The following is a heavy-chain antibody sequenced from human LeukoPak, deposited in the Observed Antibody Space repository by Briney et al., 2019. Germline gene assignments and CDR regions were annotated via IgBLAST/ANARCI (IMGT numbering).Heavy chain of an antibody. CDR2: IIPIFGTA. CDR1: GGTFSSYA. J-gene: IGHJ3*02. V-gene: IGHV1-69*05. CDR3: ARDTPVPLNAFDI. Sequence: SVKVSCKASGGTFSSYAISWVRQAPGQGLEWMGGIIPIFGTANYAQKFQGRVTITTDESTSTAYMELSSLRSEDTAVYYCARDTPVPLNAFDIWGQGTMVTVSS.